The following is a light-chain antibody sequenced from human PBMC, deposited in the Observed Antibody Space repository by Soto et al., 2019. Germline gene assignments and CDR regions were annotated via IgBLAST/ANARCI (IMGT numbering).Light chain of an antibody. Sequence: DIQMTQSPSTLSASVGDRVTITCRASENINKWLAWYQQRPGTVPKLLIYQASNLESGVPARFSGSGSGTDFTLTISSLQPEAFATYYCQHYKISTRYSFGQGTKVEIK. J-gene: IGKJ2*03. CDR3: QHYKISTRYS. CDR2: QAS. V-gene: IGKV1-5*03. CDR1: ENINKW.